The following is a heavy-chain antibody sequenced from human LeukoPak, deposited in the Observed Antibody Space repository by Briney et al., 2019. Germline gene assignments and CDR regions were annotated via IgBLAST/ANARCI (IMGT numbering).Heavy chain of an antibody. CDR3: ARDLGGYSSGWPDAFDI. J-gene: IGHJ3*02. CDR1: GFTVSSNY. V-gene: IGHV3-53*01. D-gene: IGHD6-19*01. CDR2: IYSGGST. Sequence: GGSLRLSCGASGFTVSSNYMSWVRQAPGKGLEWVSVIYSGGSTYYADSVKGRFTISRDNSKNTLYLQMNSLRAEDTAVYYCARDLGGYSSGWPDAFDIWGQGTMVTVSS.